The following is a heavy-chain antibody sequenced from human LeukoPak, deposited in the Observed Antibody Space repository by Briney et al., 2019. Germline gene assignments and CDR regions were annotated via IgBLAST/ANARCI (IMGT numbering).Heavy chain of an antibody. Sequence: GGSLRLSCVASGFTFSNYAMSWVRQAPGKGLEWVSAITGSGGITYYADSVKGRFTISRDNSKNTLYLQMNSLRAEVTAVYYCAKWGDYDVLTGYYDPDYWGQGTLVTVSS. J-gene: IGHJ4*02. CDR2: ITGSGGIT. D-gene: IGHD3-9*01. CDR3: AKWGDYDVLTGYYDPDY. CDR1: GFTFSNYA. V-gene: IGHV3-23*01.